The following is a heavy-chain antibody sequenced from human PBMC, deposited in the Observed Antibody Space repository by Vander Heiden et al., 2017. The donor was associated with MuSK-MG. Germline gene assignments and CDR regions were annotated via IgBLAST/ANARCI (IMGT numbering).Heavy chain of an antibody. Sequence: QVQLVQSGAEVKKSGASVKVSCKASGYTFTSYGISWMRQAPGQGLEWMGWISTYNGNTNYAQKLQGRVTMTTDTATTTAYMELRSLTSDDTAVYYCARSGVSSYSSWYSYWGQGTLVTVSS. CDR3: ARSGVSSYSSWYSY. CDR1: GYTFTSYG. CDR2: ISTYNGNT. J-gene: IGHJ4*02. V-gene: IGHV1-18*01. D-gene: IGHD6-13*01.